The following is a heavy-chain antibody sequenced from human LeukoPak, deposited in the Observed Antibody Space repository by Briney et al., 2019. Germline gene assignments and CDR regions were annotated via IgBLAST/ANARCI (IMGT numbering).Heavy chain of an antibody. J-gene: IGHJ6*02. Sequence: GGSLRLSCAASGFTFSSYAMHWVRQAPGKGLERVAVISYDGSNKYYADSVKGRFTISRDNSKNTLYLQMNSLRAEDTAVYYCAREVDFWNYYGMDVWGQGTTVTVSS. CDR3: AREVDFWNYYGMDV. V-gene: IGHV3-30-3*01. D-gene: IGHD3-3*01. CDR2: ISYDGSNK. CDR1: GFTFSSYA.